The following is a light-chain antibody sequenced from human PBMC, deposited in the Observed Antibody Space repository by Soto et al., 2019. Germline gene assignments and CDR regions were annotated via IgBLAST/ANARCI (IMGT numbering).Light chain of an antibody. CDR2: DAY. Sequence: DIQMTQSPSSLSASVGDRVTITCQASPHIVYDLNWYQQKPGKAPRLLIYDAYNLPTGVPSRFSGSKSGTDFTLTINALQPEDFGTYFCQQYDSLPLTFGRGTKVDIK. V-gene: IGKV1-33*01. J-gene: IGKJ4*01. CDR1: PHIVYD. CDR3: QQYDSLPLT.